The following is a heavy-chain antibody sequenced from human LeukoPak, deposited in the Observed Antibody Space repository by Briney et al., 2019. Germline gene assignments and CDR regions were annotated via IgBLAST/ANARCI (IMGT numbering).Heavy chain of an antibody. V-gene: IGHV4-39*01. Sequence: SETLSLTCAVYGGSFSSHHWGWIRQSPGKGLEWIGSIYYGRTTYYNPSLNSRVTISVVTSKNQFSLQLHSVTAADTAVYYCVRHDGRGGATMGALDSWGQGSLVTVSS. J-gene: IGHJ4*02. CDR1: GGSFSSHH. CDR3: VRHDGRGGATMGALDS. D-gene: IGHD5-12*01. CDR2: IYYGRTT.